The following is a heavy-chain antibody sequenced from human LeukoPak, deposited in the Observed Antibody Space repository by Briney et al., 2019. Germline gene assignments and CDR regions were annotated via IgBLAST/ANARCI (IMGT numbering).Heavy chain of an antibody. J-gene: IGHJ6*04. Sequence: GGSLRLSCAASGFTFSSYSMNWVRQAPGKGLEWVSSISSSSSYIYYADSVKGRFTISRDNAKNSLYLQMNCLRAEDTAVYYCARDRGGYDILTGYYYYYYGMDVWGKGTTVTVSS. CDR3: ARDRGGYDILTGYYYYYYGMDV. CDR2: ISSSSSYI. D-gene: IGHD3-9*01. CDR1: GFTFSSYS. V-gene: IGHV3-21*01.